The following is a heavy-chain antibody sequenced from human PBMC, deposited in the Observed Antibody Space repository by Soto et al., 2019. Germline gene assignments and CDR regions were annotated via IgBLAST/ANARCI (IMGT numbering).Heavy chain of an antibody. Sequence: SETLSLTCTVSGVSISSYYWSWIRQPPGKGLEWIGYIYYSGSTNYNPSLKSRVTISVDTSKNQFSLKLSSVTAADTAVYYCARGAPLIAAAVYFDYWGQGTLVTVSS. CDR3: ARGAPLIAAAVYFDY. D-gene: IGHD6-13*01. J-gene: IGHJ4*02. CDR1: GVSISSYY. CDR2: IYYSGST. V-gene: IGHV4-59*01.